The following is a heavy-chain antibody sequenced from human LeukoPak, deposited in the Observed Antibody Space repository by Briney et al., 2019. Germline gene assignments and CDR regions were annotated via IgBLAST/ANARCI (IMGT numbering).Heavy chain of an antibody. CDR1: GGTFSSYA. D-gene: IGHD2-8*01. CDR3: AADIVLMVYAPMDV. CDR2: IIPIFGTA. V-gene: IGHV1-69*13. Sequence: AASVKVSCKASGGTFSSYAISWVRQAPGQGPEWMGGIIPIFGTANYAQKFQGRVTITADESTSTAYMELSSLRSEDTAVYYCAADIVLMVYAPMDVWGQGTTVTVSS. J-gene: IGHJ6*02.